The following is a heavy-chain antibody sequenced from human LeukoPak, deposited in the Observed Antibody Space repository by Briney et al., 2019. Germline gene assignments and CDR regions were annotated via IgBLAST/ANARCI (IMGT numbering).Heavy chain of an antibody. CDR2: IYYSGST. V-gene: IGHV4-59*01. CDR3: ARRRDGYEALDY. J-gene: IGHJ4*02. Sequence: ETLSLTCTVSGGAISSYYWSWIRQPPRKGLEWIGYIYYSGSTNYNPSLKSRVTISVDTSKSQFSLKLSSVTAADTAVYYCARRRDGYEALDYWGQGTLVTVSS. D-gene: IGHD5-24*01. CDR1: GGAISSYY.